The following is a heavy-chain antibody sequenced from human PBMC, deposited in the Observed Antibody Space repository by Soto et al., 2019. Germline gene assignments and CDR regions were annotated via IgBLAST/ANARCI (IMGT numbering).Heavy chain of an antibody. V-gene: IGHV3-7*03. CDR3: ARDRAQRRGSSWL. D-gene: IGHD6-13*01. Sequence: EVQLVESGGGLVQPGGSLRLSCAASGFTFSSYWMNWVRQAPGKGLEWVANIKQDGSEKYYVDSVKGRFTISRDNAKNSLYLQMNSLRAEDTAVYYCARDRAQRRGSSWLWGQGTLVTVSS. CDR2: IKQDGSEK. CDR1: GFTFSSYW. J-gene: IGHJ4*02.